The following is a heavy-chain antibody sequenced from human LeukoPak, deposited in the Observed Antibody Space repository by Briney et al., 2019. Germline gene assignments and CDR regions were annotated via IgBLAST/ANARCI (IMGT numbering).Heavy chain of an antibody. J-gene: IGHJ3*02. D-gene: IGHD4-17*01. CDR1: GFTVSSNY. CDR2: ISGSGGST. CDR3: AKTRRDYGDYDDAFDI. Sequence: GGSLRLSCAASGFTVSSNYMSWVRQAPGKGLEWVSAISGSGGSTYYADSVKGRFTISRDNSKNTLYLQMNSLRAEDTAVYYCAKTRRDYGDYDDAFDIWGQGTMVTVSS. V-gene: IGHV3-23*01.